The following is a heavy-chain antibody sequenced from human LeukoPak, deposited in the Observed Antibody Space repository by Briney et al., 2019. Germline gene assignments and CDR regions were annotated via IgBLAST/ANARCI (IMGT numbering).Heavy chain of an antibody. V-gene: IGHV3-66*01. J-gene: IGHJ5*02. Sequence: GGSLRLSCAASEFSVGSNYMTWVRQAPGKGLEWVSLIYSGGSTYYADSVKGRFTISRDNSKNTLYLQMNSLRAEDTAVYYCARLALGFLISWGQGTLVTVSS. CDR2: IYSGGST. CDR3: ARLALGFLIS. CDR1: EFSVGSNY. D-gene: IGHD3-3*01.